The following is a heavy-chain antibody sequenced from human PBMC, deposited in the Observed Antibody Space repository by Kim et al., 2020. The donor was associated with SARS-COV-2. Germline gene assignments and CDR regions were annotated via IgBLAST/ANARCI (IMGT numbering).Heavy chain of an antibody. CDR3: VGGGGWNT. Sequence: SQTLSLTCSISGDSVSSNSAAWNWIRQSPSRGLEWLGRTYYRSTWYNEYAVSVKSRITINPDTSKNQFALQLNSVTPEDTAVYYCVGGGGWNTWGQGTLVTVSS. CDR2: TYYRSTWYN. J-gene: IGHJ5*02. V-gene: IGHV6-1*01. CDR1: GDSVSSNSAA. D-gene: IGHD6-19*01.